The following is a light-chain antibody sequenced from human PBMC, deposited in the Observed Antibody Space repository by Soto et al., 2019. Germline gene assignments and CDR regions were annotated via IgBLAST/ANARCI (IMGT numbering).Light chain of an antibody. V-gene: IGKV1-5*03. CDR3: QQSDGL. CDR1: QNINNW. Sequence: DIHLTQSPSTLSASVGDRVTITCRASQNINNWLAWYQQKPGKAPNLLIYSASTLKSGVTSRFSGSGSGTEFTLTISSLQLDDSTTYYRQQSDGLFGHGTKLVI. CDR2: SAS. J-gene: IGKJ2*01.